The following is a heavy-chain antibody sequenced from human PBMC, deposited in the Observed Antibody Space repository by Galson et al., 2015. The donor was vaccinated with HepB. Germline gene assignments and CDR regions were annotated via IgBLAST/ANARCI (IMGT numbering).Heavy chain of an antibody. CDR3: ARHMGRRGAFDI. V-gene: IGHV4-59*08. D-gene: IGHD1-14*01. CDR1: GGSISSYY. CDR2: IYYSGST. J-gene: IGHJ3*02. Sequence: LSLTCTVSGGSISSYYWSWIRQPPGKGLEWIGYIYYSGSTNYNPSLKSRVTISVDTSENQFSLKLSSVTAADTAVYYCARHMGRRGAFDIWGQGTMVTVSS.